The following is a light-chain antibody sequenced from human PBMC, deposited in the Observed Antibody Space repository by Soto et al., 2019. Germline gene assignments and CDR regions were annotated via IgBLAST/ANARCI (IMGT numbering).Light chain of an antibody. CDR2: GAS. CDR1: QTVTGA. CDR3: QQYNDWPPYT. J-gene: IGKJ2*01. Sequence: EILMTQSPATLSVSPGERATLSCRASQTVTGALAWYQQKPGQAPRLLIYGASTRATGVPDRFSGSGSGTAVTITISSLQSEDFAVYYCQQYNDWPPYTFGQGTNVEIK. V-gene: IGKV3-15*01.